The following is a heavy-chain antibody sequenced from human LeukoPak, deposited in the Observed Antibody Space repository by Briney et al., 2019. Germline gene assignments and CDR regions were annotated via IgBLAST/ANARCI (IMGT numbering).Heavy chain of an antibody. Sequence: GGSLTLSCAASGLAVNSNHMSWLRQAPGKGLEWVSGIYSGGSTYYADSERGRFTISRDHSKNTLYLQMNSLRAEDTAVYYCARSIYSGSYYFDYWGQGTLVTVSS. CDR2: IYSGGST. V-gene: IGHV3-53*01. D-gene: IGHD1-26*01. J-gene: IGHJ4*02. CDR1: GLAVNSNH. CDR3: ARSIYSGSYYFDY.